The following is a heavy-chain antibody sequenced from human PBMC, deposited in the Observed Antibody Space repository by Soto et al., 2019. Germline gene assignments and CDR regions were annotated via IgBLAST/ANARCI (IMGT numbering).Heavy chain of an antibody. CDR1: GDSMTRVDHF. CDR3: ARNGLVGHDALDI. V-gene: IGHV4-30-4*01. Sequence: QVQLQESGPGLVKPSQTLSLICSVSGDSMTRVDHFWSWVRQPPGKGLEWIGYTHHIGTTFYSPSLKSRVTLSVDTSQNHVSLTLTSVTAADTAVYYCARNGLVGHDALDIWGQGTMVIVSS. CDR2: THHIGTT. D-gene: IGHD1-26*01. J-gene: IGHJ3*02.